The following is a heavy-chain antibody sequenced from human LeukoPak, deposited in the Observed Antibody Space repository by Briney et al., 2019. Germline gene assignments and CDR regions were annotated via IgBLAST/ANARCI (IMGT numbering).Heavy chain of an antibody. CDR1: GYNFNRYT. V-gene: IGHV1-18*01. CDR3: ARVSDTSMVTPGFGS. CDR2: VSTSNGDT. J-gene: IGHJ4*02. Sequence: ASVKVSCKTSGYNFNRYTITWVRQAPGQGLEWMGWVSTSNGDTNYAEKFQGRVIMTTETVTKTAYMELRRLRSGDTAMYFCARVSDTSMVTPGFGSWGQGTLVTVSS. D-gene: IGHD5-18*01.